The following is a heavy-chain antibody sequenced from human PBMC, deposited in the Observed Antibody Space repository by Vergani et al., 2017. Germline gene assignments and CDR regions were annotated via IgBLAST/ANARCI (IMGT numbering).Heavy chain of an antibody. V-gene: IGHV4-61*02. Sequence: QVQLQESGPGLLKPSQTLSLTCTVSGASVSRGTYYWTWIRQPAGKKLEWIVRMYTSGHTIYNPSLESRVTMSVDTSKNQFSLQLSSVTAADTAVYYCARGRGQLVQYYYYMDVWGKGTTVTVSS. CDR1: GASVSRGTYY. J-gene: IGHJ6*03. CDR2: MYTSGHT. D-gene: IGHD6-6*01. CDR3: ARGRGQLVQYYYYMDV.